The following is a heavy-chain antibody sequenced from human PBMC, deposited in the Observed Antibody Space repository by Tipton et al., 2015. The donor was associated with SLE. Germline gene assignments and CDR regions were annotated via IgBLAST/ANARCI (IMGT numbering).Heavy chain of an antibody. CDR1: GGTFSSYT. V-gene: IGHV1-69*01. CDR3: ARVRGITGGASDL. CDR2: IIPLFGTT. Sequence: QSGAEVKKPGSSMKVSCKASGGTFSSYTITWVRQAPGQGLEWMGEIIPLFGTTDYAQRFLGRVTVTADESTSAVYMDLSSLRSEDTAVYFCARVRGITGGASDLWGQGTMVTVSS. J-gene: IGHJ3*01. D-gene: IGHD3-10*01.